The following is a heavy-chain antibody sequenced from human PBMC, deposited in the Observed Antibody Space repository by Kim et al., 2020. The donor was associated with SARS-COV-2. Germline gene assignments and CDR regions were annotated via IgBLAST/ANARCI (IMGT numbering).Heavy chain of an antibody. V-gene: IGHV3-23*01. D-gene: IGHD3-16*01. CDR3: AKDKGMNTFDGLDY. J-gene: IGHJ4*02. Sequence: DCVKGRLTISRVNSKNTLYLLMSSLGAGDTAVYYCAKDKGMNTFDGLDYWGQGTLVTVSS.